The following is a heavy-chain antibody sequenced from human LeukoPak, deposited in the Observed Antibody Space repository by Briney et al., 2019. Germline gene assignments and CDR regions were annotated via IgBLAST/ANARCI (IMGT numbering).Heavy chain of an antibody. CDR2: IYSGGST. J-gene: IGHJ5*02. CDR1: GFTVSSNY. V-gene: IGHV3-53*01. CDR3: VTRLA. Sequence: PGGSLRLSCAASGFTVSSNYMSWVRQAPGKGLDWVSMIYSGGSTNYADSVKGRFTISRDSSKNTLYLQMYSLRAEDTAVYYCVTRLAWGQGTLVTVSS. D-gene: IGHD3-16*01.